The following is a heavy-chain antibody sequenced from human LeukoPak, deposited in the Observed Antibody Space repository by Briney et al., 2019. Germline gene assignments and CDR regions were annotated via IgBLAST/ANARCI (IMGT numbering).Heavy chain of an antibody. CDR2: ISSSSKHL. CDR3: ARDCSSTSCAARDAFDI. CDR1: GFTFRTYS. D-gene: IGHD2-2*01. J-gene: IGHJ3*02. V-gene: IGHV3-21*01. Sequence: PGGSLRLFCGASGFTFRTYSMTWVRQAPGKGLDWVSSISSSSKHLYYADSVKGRFTISRDNAKNSLYLQMNSLRAEDTAVYYCARDCSSTSCAARDAFDIWGQGTMVTVSS.